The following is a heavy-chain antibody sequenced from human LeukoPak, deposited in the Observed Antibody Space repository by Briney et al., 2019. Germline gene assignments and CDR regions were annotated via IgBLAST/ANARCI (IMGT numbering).Heavy chain of an antibody. D-gene: IGHD6-6*01. Sequence: GESLKISCKGSGYSFTTYWIGWVRQMPGKGLEWMGIIYPGDSDTEYSPSSQGQVTISADKSVSTAYLQWSSLKASDTAMYYCARQAYSSSSVWFDPWGQGTLVTVSS. CDR3: ARQAYSSSSVWFDP. J-gene: IGHJ5*02. CDR1: GYSFTTYW. CDR2: IYPGDSDT. V-gene: IGHV5-51*01.